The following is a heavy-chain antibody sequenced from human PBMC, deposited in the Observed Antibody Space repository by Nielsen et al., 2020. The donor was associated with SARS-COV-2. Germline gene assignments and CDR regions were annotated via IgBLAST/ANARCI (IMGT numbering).Heavy chain of an antibody. CDR2: ISFSSRNI. J-gene: IGHJ4*02. V-gene: IGHV3-21*01. CDR3: ATGGVITEFDY. D-gene: IGHD3-10*01. Sequence: GESLKISCAASGFTFSRYWMNWVRQAPGKGLEWVSSISFSSRNIYYADSVKGRFTVSRDNARNSLYLQMSSLRAEDTAVYYCATGGVITEFDYWGQGTLVTVSS. CDR1: GFTFSRYW.